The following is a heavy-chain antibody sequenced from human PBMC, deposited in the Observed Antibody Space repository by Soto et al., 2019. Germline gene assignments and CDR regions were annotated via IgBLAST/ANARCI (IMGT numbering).Heavy chain of an antibody. J-gene: IGHJ4*02. CDR1: GFTFSSYE. CDR2: ISSSGSTI. D-gene: IGHD2-2*01. V-gene: IGHV3-48*03. Sequence: EVQLVESGGGLVQPGGSLRLSCAASGFTFSSYEMNWVRQAPGKGLEWVSYISSSGSTIYYADSVKGRFTISRDNAKNSLYLQMNSLRAEDTAVYYCAVDCSSTSCFDYWGQGTLVTVSS. CDR3: AVDCSSTSCFDY.